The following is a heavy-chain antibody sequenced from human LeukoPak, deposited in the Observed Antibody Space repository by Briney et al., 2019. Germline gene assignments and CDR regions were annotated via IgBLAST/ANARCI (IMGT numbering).Heavy chain of an antibody. J-gene: IGHJ5*02. CDR1: GFIFTNDG. V-gene: IGHV3-23*01. Sequence: GGSLRLSCAASGFIFTNDGFSWVRQAPGKGLGWVSGITGSGTNTYYADSVKGRFTISRDNSKNTLYLQMSTLRDEDTAVYYCGKSPGTAAGNWFDPWGQGTLVTVSS. CDR3: GKSPGTAAGNWFDP. CDR2: ITGSGTNT. D-gene: IGHD6-13*01.